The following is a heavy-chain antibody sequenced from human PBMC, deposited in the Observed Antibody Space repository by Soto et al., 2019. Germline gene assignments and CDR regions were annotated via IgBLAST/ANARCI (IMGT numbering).Heavy chain of an antibody. CDR1: GGTVSSYS. V-gene: IGHV1-69*01. CDR3: ARDVGRPSGGSDY. CDR2: IIPNFGTA. J-gene: IGHJ4*02. Sequence: QGQLVQSGAEVKKPGSSVKVSCKDSGGTVSSYSINWVRQAPGQGLEWMGAIIPNFGTANYAQTFQGRVTIHADESTSTADMELSSLRSADKAVYYCARDVGRPSGGSDYWGPRPLVNVSS. D-gene: IGHD3-16*01.